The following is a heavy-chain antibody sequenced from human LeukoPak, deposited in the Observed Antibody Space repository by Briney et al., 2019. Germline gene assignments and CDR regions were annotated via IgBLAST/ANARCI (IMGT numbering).Heavy chain of an antibody. CDR3: AKDREAMVATLDY. D-gene: IGHD5-12*01. CDR1: GFTFSSYG. J-gene: IGHJ4*02. CDR2: ISYDGSNK. V-gene: IGHV3-30*18. Sequence: GRSLRLSCAASGFTFSSYGMHWVRQAPGKGLEWVAVISYDGSNKYYADSVKGRFTISRDNSKNTLYLQMNSLRAEDTAMYYCAKDREAMVATLDYWGQGTLVTVSS.